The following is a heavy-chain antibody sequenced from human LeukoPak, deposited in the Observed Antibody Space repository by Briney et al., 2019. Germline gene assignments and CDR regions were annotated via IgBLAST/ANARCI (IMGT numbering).Heavy chain of an antibody. J-gene: IGHJ4*02. CDR2: ITDSGSTI. D-gene: IGHD5-24*01. CDR3: TRGGYRTPADY. V-gene: IGHV3-11*04. CDR1: GFTFSDYY. Sequence: GGPLRLSCAASGFTFSDYYMSWLRQAPGKGLEWVSYITDSGSTIYYADSVKGRFTISRDNAKNSLYLQMNSLRAEDTAVYFCTRGGYRTPADYWGQGTLVTVSS.